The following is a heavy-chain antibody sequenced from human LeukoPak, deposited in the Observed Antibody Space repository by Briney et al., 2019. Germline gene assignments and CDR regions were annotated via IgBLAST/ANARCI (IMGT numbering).Heavy chain of an antibody. Sequence: GGSLRLSCAASGFTFISYAMHWVRQAPGKGLEWVAVISYDGSNKYYADSVKGRFTISRDNSKNTLYLQMNSLRAEDTAVYYCARVGGSSVADYYYYYGMDVWGQGTTVTVSS. V-gene: IGHV3-30*04. CDR1: GFTFISYA. D-gene: IGHD2-2*01. CDR3: ARVGGSSVADYYYYYGMDV. CDR2: ISYDGSNK. J-gene: IGHJ6*02.